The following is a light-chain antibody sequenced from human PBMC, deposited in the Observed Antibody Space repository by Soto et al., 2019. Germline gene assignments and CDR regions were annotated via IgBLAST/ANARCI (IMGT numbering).Light chain of an antibody. V-gene: IGLV2-14*01. J-gene: IGLJ1*01. Sequence: QSALTQPASVSGSPGQSITISCTGTSSDVGGYNYVSWYQQHPGKAPKLMTYEVSNRPSGVSNRFSGSKSGNTASLTISGLQAEDEADYCCSSYTSSSTLLVFGTGTKLTVL. CDR3: SSYTSSSTLLV. CDR2: EVS. CDR1: SSDVGGYNY.